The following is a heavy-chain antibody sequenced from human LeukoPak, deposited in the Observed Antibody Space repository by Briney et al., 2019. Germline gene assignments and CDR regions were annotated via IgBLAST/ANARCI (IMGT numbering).Heavy chain of an antibody. CDR3: ANRDYP. Sequence: PGGSLRLSCAASGFTFDDYAMHWVRQAPGEGLEWVSGISWNSGSIGYADSVKGRFTISRDNSKNTLYLQMNSLRVEDTAVYYCANRDYPWGQGTLVTVSS. V-gene: IGHV3-9*01. CDR2: ISWNSGSI. CDR1: GFTFDDYA. J-gene: IGHJ5*02.